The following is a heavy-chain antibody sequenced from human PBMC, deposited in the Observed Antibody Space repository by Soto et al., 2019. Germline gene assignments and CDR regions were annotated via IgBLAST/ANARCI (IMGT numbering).Heavy chain of an antibody. V-gene: IGHV4-39*02. J-gene: IGHJ4*01. CDR1: GGSISSSSHH. CDR2: IYYSGNT. Sequence: SETLSLTCTVSGGSISSSSHHWAWIRQPPGKGLEWIGSIYYSGNTYHNPSLKSRVTISVDTSKNQFSLKLSSVTAADTSVYYCAREENGQSNYWGHGTQVTVAS. D-gene: IGHD2-8*01. CDR3: AREENGQSNY.